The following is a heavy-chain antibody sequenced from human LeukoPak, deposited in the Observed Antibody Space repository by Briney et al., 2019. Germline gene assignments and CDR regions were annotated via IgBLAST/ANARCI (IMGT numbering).Heavy chain of an antibody. CDR3: AWHYFDY. J-gene: IGHJ4*02. V-gene: IGHV3-15*01. CDR1: GFTFSSYA. CDR2: IKSKSDGGTI. Sequence: GGSLRLSCAASGFTFSSYAMSWVRQAPGKGLEWVGRIKSKSDGGTIDYAAPVKGRFTMSRDDSKNTLYLQMNSLETEDTAVYYCAWHYFDYWGQGTLVTVSA.